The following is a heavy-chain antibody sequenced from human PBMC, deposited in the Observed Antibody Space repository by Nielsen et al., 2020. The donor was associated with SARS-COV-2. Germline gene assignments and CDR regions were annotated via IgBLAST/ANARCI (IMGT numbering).Heavy chain of an antibody. CDR3: AKDSYDTFDY. D-gene: IGHD3-22*01. Sequence: GGSLRLSCAASGFTFDDYVMHWVRQAPGKGLEWVSGISWNSGSIGYADSVKGRFTISRDNAKNSLYLQMNSLRAEDTALYYCAKDSYDTFDYWGQGTLVTVSS. J-gene: IGHJ4*02. CDR1: GFTFDDYV. CDR2: ISWNSGSI. V-gene: IGHV3-9*01.